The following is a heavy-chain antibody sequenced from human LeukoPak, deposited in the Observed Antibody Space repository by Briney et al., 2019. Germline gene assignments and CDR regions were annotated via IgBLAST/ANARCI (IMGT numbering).Heavy chain of an antibody. CDR2: ITSSGGTI. CDR3: AREVMGVAVTGTIDY. CDR1: GFTFSDYY. Sequence: PGGSLRLSCAASGFTFSDYYMSWIRQAPGKGLEWVSYITSSGGTIYYADSVKGQFTISRDNAKSSLYLQMNSLSADDTAVYYCAREVMGVAVTGTIDYWGQGTLVTVSS. V-gene: IGHV3-11*01. D-gene: IGHD6-19*01. J-gene: IGHJ4*02.